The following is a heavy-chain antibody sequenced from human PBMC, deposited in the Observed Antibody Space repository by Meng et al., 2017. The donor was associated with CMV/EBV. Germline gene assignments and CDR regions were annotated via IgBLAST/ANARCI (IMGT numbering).Heavy chain of an antibody. Sequence: GGSLRLSCAASGFTFSSYAMHWVRQAPGKGLEWVAVISYDGSNKYYADSVKGRFTISRDNSKNTLYLQMNSLRAEDTAVYYCASDCSGASCYITNWGRGTLVTVSS. CDR1: GFTFSSYA. D-gene: IGHD2-2*02. CDR3: ASDCSGASCYITN. CDR2: ISYDGSNK. V-gene: IGHV3-30-3*01. J-gene: IGHJ4*02.